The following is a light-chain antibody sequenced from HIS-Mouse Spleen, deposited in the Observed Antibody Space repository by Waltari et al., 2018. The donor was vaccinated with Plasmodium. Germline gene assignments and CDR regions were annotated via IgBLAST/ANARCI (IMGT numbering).Light chain of an antibody. Sequence: QSALTQPPSASGSPGQSVTISCTGTSSDVGGYNYVSWYQQHPGQAPKLMIYAVIKRPSGVPDRFSGSKSGNTASLTVSGLQAEDEADYYCSSYAGSNNLVFGGGTKLTVL. CDR1: SSDVGGYNY. CDR2: AVI. V-gene: IGLV2-8*01. CDR3: SSYAGSNNLV. J-gene: IGLJ2*01.